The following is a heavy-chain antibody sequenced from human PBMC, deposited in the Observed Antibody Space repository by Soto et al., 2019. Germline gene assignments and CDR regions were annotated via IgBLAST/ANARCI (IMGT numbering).Heavy chain of an antibody. D-gene: IGHD3-16*01. J-gene: IGHJ6*02. CDR2: ISGDNAKT. V-gene: IGHV1-18*01. CDR1: GYTFTNYA. Sequence: GASVKVSCKASGYTFTNYAVHWVRQAPGQGLEWMGWISGDNAKTKYAQKLQARVTLTTDTSTTTAYMDLRSLKSDDTAVYYCARGGRGGGIDVWGQGTTVTVSS. CDR3: ARGGRGGGIDV.